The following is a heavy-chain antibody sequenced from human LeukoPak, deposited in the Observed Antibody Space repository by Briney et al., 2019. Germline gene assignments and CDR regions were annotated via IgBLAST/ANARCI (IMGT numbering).Heavy chain of an antibody. D-gene: IGHD6-13*01. CDR1: GGFISSYY. CDR2: IYYSGST. V-gene: IGHV4-59*01. J-gene: IGHJ4*02. Sequence: SETLSLTCTVSGGFISSYYWSWIRQPPGKGLEWIGYIYYSGSTNCNPSLESRVTISVDTSKNQFSLKLSSVTAADTAVYYCARAYSSSSNEDYWGQGTLVTVSS. CDR3: ARAYSSSSNEDY.